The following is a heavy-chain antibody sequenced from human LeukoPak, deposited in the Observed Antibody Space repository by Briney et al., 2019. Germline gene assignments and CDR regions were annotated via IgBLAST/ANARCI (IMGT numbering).Heavy chain of an antibody. J-gene: IGHJ6*03. V-gene: IGHV1-3*01. Sequence: ASVKVSCKASGYTFTSYAMHWVRQAPGQRLEWMGWINAGNGNTKYSQEFQGRVTITRDTSASTAYMELRSLRSDDTAVYYCARGGSAITRSRTYYYYYMDVWGKGTTVTISS. CDR3: ARGGSAITRSRTYYYYYMDV. D-gene: IGHD2-21*01. CDR1: GYTFTSYA. CDR2: INAGNGNT.